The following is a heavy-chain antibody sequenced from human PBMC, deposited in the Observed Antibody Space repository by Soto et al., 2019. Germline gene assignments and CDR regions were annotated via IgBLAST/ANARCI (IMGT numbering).Heavy chain of an antibody. D-gene: IGHD3-16*02. CDR1: GGTFSSSG. J-gene: IGHJ6*02. CDR2: IVPSLDTT. Sequence: QVHLVQSGTEVKKPGSSVKVSCKASGGTFSSSGFSWVRQAPGQGLEWMGMIVPSLDTTNYAQKFQARVTITADEVTSTAQMELRSLRSDDAAVYYCARWPQPRYTADPYAVDVWGQGTRVIVSS. V-gene: IGHV1-69*11. CDR3: ARWPQPRYTADPYAVDV.